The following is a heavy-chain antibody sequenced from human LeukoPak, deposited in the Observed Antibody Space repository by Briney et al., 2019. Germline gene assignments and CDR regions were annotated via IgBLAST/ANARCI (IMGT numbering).Heavy chain of an antibody. CDR3: AKDPLYYGDSGKDAFDI. CDR1: GFTFSTAW. V-gene: IGHV3-7*03. J-gene: IGHJ3*02. Sequence: GGSLRLACAASGFTFSTAWMSWVRQAPGKGLEWVANIKQDGSEKYYVDSVKGRFTISRDNSKNTLYLQMNSLRAEDTAVYYCAKDPLYYGDSGKDAFDIWGQGTMVTVSS. D-gene: IGHD4-17*01. CDR2: IKQDGSEK.